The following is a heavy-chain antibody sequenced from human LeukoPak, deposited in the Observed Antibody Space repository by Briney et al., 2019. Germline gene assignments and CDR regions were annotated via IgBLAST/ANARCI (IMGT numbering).Heavy chain of an antibody. CDR2: INPNSGGT. CDR1: GYTFTGYY. J-gene: IGHJ6*03. CDR3: ARDRKDTAMVIWDYYYMDV. D-gene: IGHD5-18*01. Sequence: PSASVKVSCKASGYTFTGYYMHWVRQAPGQGLEWMGWINPNSGGTNYAQKFQGRVTMTRDTSISTAYMELSRLRSDDTAVYYCARDRKDTAMVIWDYYYMDVWGKGTTVTVSS. V-gene: IGHV1-2*02.